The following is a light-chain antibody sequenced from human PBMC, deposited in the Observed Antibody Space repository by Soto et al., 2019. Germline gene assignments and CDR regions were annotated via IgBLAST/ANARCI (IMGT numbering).Light chain of an antibody. CDR3: QQYGSSPIT. Sequence: EIVLTQPPGTLSLSPGERATLSRRASQSVGSSYLAWYLQKPVQAPRLLIYGASDRATGIPDRFSGSGSGTDFTLTISRLEPEDFAVYYCQQYGSSPITFGQGTRLEIK. CDR2: GAS. J-gene: IGKJ5*01. CDR1: QSVGSSY. V-gene: IGKV3-20*01.